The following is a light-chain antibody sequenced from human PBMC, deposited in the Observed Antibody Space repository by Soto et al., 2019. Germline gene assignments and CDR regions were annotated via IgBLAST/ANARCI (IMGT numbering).Light chain of an antibody. CDR3: QQRRGT. CDR2: DAS. CDR1: QSVSSY. V-gene: IGKV3-11*01. J-gene: IGKJ4*01. Sequence: EIVLTQSPATLSLSPGERATLSCRASQSVSSYLAWYQQKPGQAPRLLIYDASNRATGIPARFSGSGSGTDFTLTISSPEPEDFAVYYCQQRRGTFGGGTKVEIK.